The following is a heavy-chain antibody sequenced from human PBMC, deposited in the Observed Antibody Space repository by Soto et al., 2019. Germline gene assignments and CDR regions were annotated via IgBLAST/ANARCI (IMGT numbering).Heavy chain of an antibody. CDR1: GGTFSTYT. Sequence: QVQLVQSGAEVKKPGSSVKVSCKASGGTFSTYTISWVRQAPGQGLEWMGGIMPMFGTGNYAQKFQGRVTITADESTNTAYMELSSLRSEDTAVYYCARRYCISPSCHYYGLDVWGQGTTVTVSS. J-gene: IGHJ6*02. D-gene: IGHD2-2*01. CDR3: ARRYCISPSCHYYGLDV. CDR2: IMPMFGTG. V-gene: IGHV1-69*12.